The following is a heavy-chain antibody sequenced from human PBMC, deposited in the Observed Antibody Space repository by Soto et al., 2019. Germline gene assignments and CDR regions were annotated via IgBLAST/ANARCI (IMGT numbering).Heavy chain of an antibody. V-gene: IGHV3-30*18. CDR2: IASDGKDK. J-gene: IGHJ4*02. CDR3: AKAGAIAAADYFFDD. D-gene: IGHD6-13*01. Sequence: QVQLVESGGGVVQPGRSLKLSCAASGFTFSNYAIHWVRQAPGKGLEWVAVIASDGKDKRYADSVKGRFTISRDNSKNTVYLQMNGLRGEDTAVYYCAKAGAIAAADYFFDDWGQGSLVTVSS. CDR1: GFTFSNYA.